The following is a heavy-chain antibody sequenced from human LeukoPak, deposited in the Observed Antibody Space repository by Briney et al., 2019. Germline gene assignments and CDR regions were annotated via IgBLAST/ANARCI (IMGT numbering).Heavy chain of an antibody. CDR2: VSGSGGST. V-gene: IGHV3-23*01. CDR1: GSTLSSYA. Sequence: PGGSLRLSCAASGSTLSSYAMSWVRQAPGKGLEWVSGVSGSGGSTYYADSVKGRFTISRGNSKNTLYLQMNSRRSEDTAVYYCAKDLDIVATITGNWGQGTLVTVSS. J-gene: IGHJ4*02. CDR3: AKDLDIVATITGN. D-gene: IGHD5-12*01.